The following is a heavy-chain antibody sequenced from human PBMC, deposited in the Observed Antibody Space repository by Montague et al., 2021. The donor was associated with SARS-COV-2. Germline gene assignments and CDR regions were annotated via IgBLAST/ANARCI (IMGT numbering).Heavy chain of an antibody. CDR3: AREGGRIQLWLRGDDAFNI. CDR1: GGSISSSSYY. Sequence: SETLSLTCTVSGGSISSSSYYWGWIRQPPGKGLEWIGSIYYSGSTFYNPSLKSRITISVDTSKNQFSLKLSSVTAADTAVYYCAREGGRIQLWLRGDDAFNIWGQGTLVTVSS. D-gene: IGHD5-18*01. CDR2: IYYSGST. J-gene: IGHJ3*02. V-gene: IGHV4-39*07.